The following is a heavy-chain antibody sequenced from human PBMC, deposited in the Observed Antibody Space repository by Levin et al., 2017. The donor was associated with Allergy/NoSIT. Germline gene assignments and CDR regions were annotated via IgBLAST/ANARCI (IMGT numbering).Heavy chain of an antibody. CDR1: GYTFRNYG. CDR2: ISPYNGNT. CDR3: SGGHGYSGYLHD. D-gene: IGHD5-12*01. J-gene: IGHJ4*02. V-gene: IGHV1-18*01. Sequence: GESLKISCKTSGYTFRNYGISWVRQAPGQGLEWVGWISPYNGNTNHAERLQGRVTMTTDTFTTTAYMDLTSRRSDEPAVYYCSGGHGYSGYLHDWGQGTLVTVSS.